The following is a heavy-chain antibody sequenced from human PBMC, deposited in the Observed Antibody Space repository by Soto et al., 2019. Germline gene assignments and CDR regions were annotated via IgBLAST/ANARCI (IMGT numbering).Heavy chain of an antibody. V-gene: IGHV4-4*02. J-gene: IGHJ4*02. CDR1: GGSFTSNNW. CDR3: ASWGHIVPVAPTDFDH. Sequence: PSETLSLTCAVSGGSFTSNNWWTWVRQPPGQGLEWIGEIYRTGSTNYNPSLKSRVTISLDKSENQFSLKVTSLRAEDAAMYYCASWGHIVPVAPTDFDHWGQGTLVTVSS. CDR2: IYRTGST. D-gene: IGHD2-8*02.